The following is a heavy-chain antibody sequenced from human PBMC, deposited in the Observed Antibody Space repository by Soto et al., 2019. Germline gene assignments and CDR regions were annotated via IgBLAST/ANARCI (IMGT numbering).Heavy chain of an antibody. J-gene: IGHJ4*02. CDR1: GFTFSSFS. Sequence: EVQLVESGGGLVKPGGSLRLSCAASGFTFSSFSMNWVRQAPGKGLEWVSSIHGTSGYIHYADSVQGRFTIYRDKATNSLYLQIDSLRAEDTAVYYCARDTNFFSLGSGVDNWGRGTLVTVSS. V-gene: IGHV3-21*01. D-gene: IGHD3-16*01. CDR3: ARDTNFFSLGSGVDN. CDR2: IHGTSGYI.